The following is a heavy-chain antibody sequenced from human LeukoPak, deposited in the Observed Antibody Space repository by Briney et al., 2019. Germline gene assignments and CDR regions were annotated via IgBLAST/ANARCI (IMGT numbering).Heavy chain of an antibody. J-gene: IGHJ6*02. CDR2: ISYDGSNK. CDR1: GFTFSGYG. V-gene: IGHV3-30*18. CDR3: AKDWSFYYYGMDV. D-gene: IGHD3-16*02. Sequence: PGRSLRLSCAASGFTFSGYGMHWVRQAPGKGLEWVAVISYDGSNKYYADSVKGRFTISRDNSKNTLYLQMNSLRAEDTAVYYCAKDWSFYYYGMDVWGQGTTVTVSS.